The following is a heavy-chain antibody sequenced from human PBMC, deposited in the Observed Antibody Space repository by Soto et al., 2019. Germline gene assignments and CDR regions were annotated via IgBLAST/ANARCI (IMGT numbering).Heavy chain of an antibody. J-gene: IGHJ4*02. CDR1: GDSINSSHW. Sequence: SETLSLTCAVSGDSINSSHWWNWVRQPPEKGLEWIGQISHSGSTTYNPSLTSRVTISVDKSKNHFSLKLTSVTAADTAVYYCATELPSRVLRYFDWFTGFDYWGQGTLVTVSS. CDR2: ISHSGST. CDR3: ATELPSRVLRYFDWFTGFDY. V-gene: IGHV4-4*02. D-gene: IGHD3-9*01.